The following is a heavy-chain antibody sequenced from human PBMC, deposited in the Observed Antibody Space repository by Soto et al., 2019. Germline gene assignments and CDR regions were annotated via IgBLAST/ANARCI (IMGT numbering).Heavy chain of an antibody. Sequence: QVQLQESGPGLVKPSGTLSLTCAVSSGSISSLNWWTWVRQPSGKGLEWIGEIYHSGSTNYNPSLKSRVTMSVDXSKNQFSLKLTSVTAADTTVYYCARYASGSSYFDYWGQGTLVTVSS. D-gene: IGHD3-10*01. V-gene: IGHV4-4*02. J-gene: IGHJ4*02. CDR1: SGSISSLNW. CDR2: IYHSGST. CDR3: ARYASGSSYFDY.